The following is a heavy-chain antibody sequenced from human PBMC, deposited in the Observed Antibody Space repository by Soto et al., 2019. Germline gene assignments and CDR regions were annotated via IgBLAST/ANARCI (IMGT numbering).Heavy chain of an antibody. D-gene: IGHD3-22*01. CDR1: GFYFRSYA. Sequence: GGSLRLSCQASGFYFRSYAMSWVRQVPGKGLEWVALIDSNESPLYADSVKGRFTVSRDNSMNTVNQQMNSLRAEDTALYYCAKWLRSGFYYCDFWGQGTMVTVSS. V-gene: IGHV3-23*05. CDR2: IDSNESP. CDR3: AKWLRSGFYYCDF. J-gene: IGHJ4*02.